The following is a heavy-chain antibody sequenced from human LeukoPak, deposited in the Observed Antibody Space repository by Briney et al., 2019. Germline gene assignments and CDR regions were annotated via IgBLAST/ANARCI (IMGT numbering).Heavy chain of an antibody. Sequence: GGSLRLSCAASGFTFSSYWMHWVRQAPGKGLVWVSRINSDGSSTSYADSVKGRFTISRDNAKNALYLQMNSLGAEDTAVYYCARDKNARIADYWGQGTLVTVSS. CDR3: ARDKNARIADY. V-gene: IGHV3-74*01. J-gene: IGHJ4*02. CDR1: GFTFSSYW. D-gene: IGHD6-13*01. CDR2: INSDGSST.